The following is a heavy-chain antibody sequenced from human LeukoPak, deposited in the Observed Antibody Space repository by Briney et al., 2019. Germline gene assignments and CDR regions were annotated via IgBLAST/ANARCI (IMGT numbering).Heavy chain of an antibody. CDR2: ISSSGSTI. D-gene: IGHD3-10*02. CDR3: AELGITMNGGV. CDR1: GFTFSGST. V-gene: IGHV3-48*04. J-gene: IGHJ6*04. Sequence: GGSLRLSCAASGFTFSGSTMNWVRQAPGKGLEWVSYISSSGSTIYYADSVKGRFTISRDNAKNSPYLQMNSLRAEDTAVYYCAELGITMNGGVWGKGTTVTISS.